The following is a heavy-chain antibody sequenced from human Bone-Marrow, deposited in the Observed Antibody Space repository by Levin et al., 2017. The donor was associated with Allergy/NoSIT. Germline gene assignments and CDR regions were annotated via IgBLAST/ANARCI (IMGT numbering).Heavy chain of an antibody. CDR2: ISHDGSSK. Sequence: LSLTCAASGFPFSDSTMHWVRKAPGKGLEWMAVISHDGSSKYYADSVKGRFTISRDNSKNTLHLQMNSLSSEDTAVYYCARDRGVQQWEYYFDFWGQGTLVTVSS. D-gene: IGHD3-10*01. CDR3: ARDRGVQQWEYYFDF. CDR1: GFPFSDST. V-gene: IGHV3-30-3*01. J-gene: IGHJ4*02.